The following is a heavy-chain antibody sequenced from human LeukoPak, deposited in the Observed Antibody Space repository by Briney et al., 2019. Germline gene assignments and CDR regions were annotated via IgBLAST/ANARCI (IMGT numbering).Heavy chain of an antibody. Sequence: ASVKVSCKASGYTFTSYDINWVRQATGQGLEWMGWMNPNSGNTGYAQKFQGRVTMTRNTSISTAYMELSSLGSEDTAVYYCAIARVENYYDSSGTTTLGYWGQGTLVTVSS. D-gene: IGHD3-22*01. CDR3: AIARVENYYDSSGTTTLGY. V-gene: IGHV1-8*01. CDR1: GYTFTSYD. J-gene: IGHJ4*02. CDR2: MNPNSGNT.